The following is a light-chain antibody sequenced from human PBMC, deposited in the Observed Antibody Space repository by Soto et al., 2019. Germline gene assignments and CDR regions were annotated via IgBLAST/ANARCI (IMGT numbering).Light chain of an antibody. CDR2: LNSDGSH. Sequence: QLVLTQSPSASASLGASVKLTCTLSSGHSSYTIAWHQQQPEKDPRYLMKLNSDGSHNKGDGIPDRFSGSSSGAERYLTISSLQSEDEADYYCQTWGIGMQVFGGGTKLTVL. CDR1: SGHSSYT. CDR3: QTWGIGMQV. J-gene: IGLJ3*02. V-gene: IGLV4-69*01.